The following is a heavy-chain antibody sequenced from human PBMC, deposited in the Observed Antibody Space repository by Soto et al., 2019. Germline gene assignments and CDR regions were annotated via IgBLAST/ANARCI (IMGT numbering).Heavy chain of an antibody. Sequence: ASVKVSCKASGYTFTGYYMHWVRQAPGQGLEWMGWINPNSGGTNYAQKFQGWVTMTRDTSISTAYMELSRLRSDDTAVYYCARADRSYYYDSSANGGWFDPWGQGTLVTVSS. CDR2: INPNSGGT. CDR3: ARADRSYYYDSSANGGWFDP. CDR1: GYTFTGYY. V-gene: IGHV1-2*04. D-gene: IGHD3-22*01. J-gene: IGHJ5*02.